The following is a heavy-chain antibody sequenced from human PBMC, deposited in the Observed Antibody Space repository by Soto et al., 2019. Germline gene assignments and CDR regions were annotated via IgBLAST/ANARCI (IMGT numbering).Heavy chain of an antibody. CDR3: ARDLTSGDY. Sequence: QVQLVQSGAEVQNPGASVKLSCKASGYIFTNYYIHWVRQAPGQGLEWMAIINPNGGSTNYAQEFQGRVTLARDTFTNTVYMELSSLRSEDTAIYYCARDLTSGDYWGQGTLVTVSS. J-gene: IGHJ4*02. V-gene: IGHV1-46*01. CDR2: INPNGGST. CDR1: GYIFTNYY. D-gene: IGHD7-27*01.